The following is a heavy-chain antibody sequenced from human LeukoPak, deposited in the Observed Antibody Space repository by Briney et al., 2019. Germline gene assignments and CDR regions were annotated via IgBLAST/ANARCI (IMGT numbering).Heavy chain of an antibody. CDR1: GFSFGSYA. D-gene: IGHD2-8*01. CDR3: AKSSIVLMVPAGGSFDN. CDR2: ISGSGSGT. V-gene: IGHV3-23*01. Sequence: GGSLRLSCAASGFSFGSYAMSWVRQVPGKGLEWVSSISGSGSGTYYADSEKGRFTISRDHSKNTVDLQMKSLRVDDTAVYYCAKSSIVLMVPAGGSFDNWGQGTQVTVSS. J-gene: IGHJ4*02.